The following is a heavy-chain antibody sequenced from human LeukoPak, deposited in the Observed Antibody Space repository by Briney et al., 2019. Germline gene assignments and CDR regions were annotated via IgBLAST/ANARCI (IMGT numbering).Heavy chain of an antibody. D-gene: IGHD2-2*01. CDR3: ASRVCSSTSCGFDP. V-gene: IGHV1-2*02. CDR2: INPNSGGT. CDR1: GYTFTGYY. J-gene: IGHJ5*02. Sequence: ASVKVSCKASGYTFTGYYMHWVRQAPGQGLEWMGWINPNSGGTNYAQKFQGRVTMTRNTSISTAYMELSSLRSEDTAVYYCASRVCSSTSCGFDPWGQGTLVTVSS.